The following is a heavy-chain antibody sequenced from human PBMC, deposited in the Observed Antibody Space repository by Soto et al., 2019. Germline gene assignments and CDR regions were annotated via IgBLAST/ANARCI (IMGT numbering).Heavy chain of an antibody. CDR2: ISGSGGST. V-gene: IGHV3-23*01. Sequence: EVQLLESGGGLVQPGGSLRLSCAASGFTFSSYAMSWVRQAPGKGLEWLSAISGSGGSTYYADSVKGRFTISKDNSKNTLYLQMNSLRAEDPAVYYSAKVPELLLSHFDPWGQGTLVTVSS. D-gene: IGHD3-22*01. J-gene: IGHJ5*02. CDR1: GFTFSSYA. CDR3: AKVPELLLSHFDP.